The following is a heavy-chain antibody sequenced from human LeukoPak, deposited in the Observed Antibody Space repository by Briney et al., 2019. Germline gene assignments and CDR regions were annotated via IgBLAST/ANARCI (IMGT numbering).Heavy chain of an antibody. CDR1: GGPISSYY. Sequence: SETLSLTCTVSGGPISSYYWSWIRQPPGKGLEWIGYISYSGSTNYSPSLKSRVTISVDTSKNQFSLKLSSVTAADTAVYYCARLSYDTSGYWPDYFDYWGQGTLVTVPS. CDR2: ISYSGST. V-gene: IGHV4-59*08. D-gene: IGHD3-22*01. CDR3: ARLSYDTSGYWPDYFDY. J-gene: IGHJ4*02.